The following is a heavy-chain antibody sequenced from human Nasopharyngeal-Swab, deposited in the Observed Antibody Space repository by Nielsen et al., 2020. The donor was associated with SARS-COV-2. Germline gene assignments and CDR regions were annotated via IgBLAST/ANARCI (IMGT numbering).Heavy chain of an antibody. CDR3: AKTRGSGSYPYFDY. Sequence: GESLKISCAASGFTFSSYGMHWVRQAPGKGLEWVAVISYDGSNKYYADSVKGRFTISRDNSKNTLYLQMNSLRAEDTAVHYCAKTRGSGSYPYFDYWGQGTLVTVSS. CDR1: GFTFSSYG. D-gene: IGHD1-26*01. V-gene: IGHV3-30*18. CDR2: ISYDGSNK. J-gene: IGHJ4*02.